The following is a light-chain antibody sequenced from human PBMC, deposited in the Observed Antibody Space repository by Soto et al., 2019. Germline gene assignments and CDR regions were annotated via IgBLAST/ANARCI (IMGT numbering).Light chain of an antibody. J-gene: IGKJ1*01. CDR2: AAS. Sequence: DIQMTQSPSSLSASVGDRVTITCRASQGISNYLAWYQQKPGKVPKLLIYAASTFQAGDPPRFSGSGSGTDFTLTISSLHPEDVETYYCEEYNSAPWTFGQGTKVEIK. V-gene: IGKV1-27*01. CDR3: EEYNSAPWT. CDR1: QGISNY.